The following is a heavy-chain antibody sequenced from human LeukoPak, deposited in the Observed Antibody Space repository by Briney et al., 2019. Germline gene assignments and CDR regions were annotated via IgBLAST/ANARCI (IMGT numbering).Heavy chain of an antibody. D-gene: IGHD2-2*01. CDR1: GGTFSSYA. CDR2: IIPIFGTA. Sequence: ASVKVSCKASGGTFSSYAISWVRQAPGQGLEWMGGIIPIFGTANYAQKFQGRVTITTDESTSTAYMERSSLRSEDTAVYYCARGVVVPAAPKLGYYYYYMDVWGKGTTVTVSS. V-gene: IGHV1-69*05. J-gene: IGHJ6*03. CDR3: ARGVVVPAAPKLGYYYYYMDV.